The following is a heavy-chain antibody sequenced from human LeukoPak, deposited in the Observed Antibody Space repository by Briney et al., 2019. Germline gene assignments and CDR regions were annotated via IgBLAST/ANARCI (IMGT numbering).Heavy chain of an antibody. J-gene: IGHJ4*02. CDR2: FDPEDGET. D-gene: IGHD6-19*01. Sequence: ASVKVSCKVSGYTLTELSMHWVRQAPGKGLEWMGGFDPEDGETIYAQKFQGRVTMTEDTSTDTAYMELSSLRSEDTAVYYCATGVSGYSSGWAKDFDYWGQGILVTVSS. CDR3: ATGVSGYSSGWAKDFDY. V-gene: IGHV1-24*01. CDR1: GYTLTELS.